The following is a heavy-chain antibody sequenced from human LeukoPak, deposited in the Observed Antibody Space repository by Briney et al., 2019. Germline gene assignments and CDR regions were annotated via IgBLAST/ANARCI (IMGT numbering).Heavy chain of an antibody. J-gene: IGHJ4*02. Sequence: GGSLRLSCAAAGFTFSGYGMSWVRQAPGKGLEWVSAISGSGGSTYYADSVKGRFTISRDNSKNTLYLQMNSLRAEDTAVYYCAIPRISRFDYWGQGTLVTVSS. CDR2: ISGSGGST. D-gene: IGHD2/OR15-2a*01. V-gene: IGHV3-23*01. CDR1: GFTFSGYG. CDR3: AIPRISRFDY.